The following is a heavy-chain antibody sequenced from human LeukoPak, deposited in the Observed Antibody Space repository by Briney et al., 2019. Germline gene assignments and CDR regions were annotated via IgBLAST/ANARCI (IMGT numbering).Heavy chain of an antibody. CDR3: ARGRGYDFWSAYQSDY. V-gene: IGHV4-34*01. Sequence: SETLSLTCAVYGGSFSGYYWSWIRQPPGKRLEWIGEINHSGSTNYNPSLKSRATISVDTSKNQFSLNLSSVTSADTAVYYCARGRGYDFWSAYQSDYWGQGTLVTVSS. CDR2: INHSGST. CDR1: GGSFSGYY. D-gene: IGHD3-3*01. J-gene: IGHJ4*02.